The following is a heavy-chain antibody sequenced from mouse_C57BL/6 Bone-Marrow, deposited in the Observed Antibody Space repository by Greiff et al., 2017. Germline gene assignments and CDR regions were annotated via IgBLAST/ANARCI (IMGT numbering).Heavy chain of an antibody. J-gene: IGHJ2*01. D-gene: IGHD1-1*01. Sequence: VQLKESGAELVRPGASVKLSCTASGYTIKDDYMPWVKQRPEQGLEWIGWIDPENGGTNYASKFQGKATITVDTSSNTAYLQLSSLTSEDTAVYYCTTGITTVVATDYFDYWGKGTTLTVAS. CDR2: IDPENGGT. V-gene: IGHV14-4*01. CDR1: GYTIKDDY. CDR3: TTGITTVVATDYFDY.